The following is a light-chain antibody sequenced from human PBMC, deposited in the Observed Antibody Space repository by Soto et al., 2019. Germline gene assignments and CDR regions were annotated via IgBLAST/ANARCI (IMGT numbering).Light chain of an antibody. Sequence: DIQMTQSPSTLSASVGDTVIITCRASQSLSGWLAWYQQKPGKAPRLLISKTSTLQTGVPSRFSGSGSGTVLTLTIISLQPDDFATYYCQQYKSYSLFTFGPGTKVDI. CDR3: QQYKSYSLFT. J-gene: IGKJ3*01. V-gene: IGKV1-5*03. CDR1: QSLSGW. CDR2: KTS.